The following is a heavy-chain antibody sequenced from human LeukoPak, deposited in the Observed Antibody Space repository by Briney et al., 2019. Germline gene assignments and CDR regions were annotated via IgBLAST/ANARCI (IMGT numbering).Heavy chain of an antibody. CDR2: IIPIFGTA. D-gene: IGHD3-22*01. V-gene: IGHV1-69*13. Sequence: SVKVSCKASGYTFTSYGISWVRQAPGQGLEWMGWIIPIFGTANYAQKFQGRVTITADESTSTAYMELSSLRSEDTAVYYCARVEREYYYDSSGYYWYAFDIWGQGTMVTVSS. J-gene: IGHJ3*02. CDR3: ARVEREYYYDSSGYYWYAFDI. CDR1: GYTFTSYG.